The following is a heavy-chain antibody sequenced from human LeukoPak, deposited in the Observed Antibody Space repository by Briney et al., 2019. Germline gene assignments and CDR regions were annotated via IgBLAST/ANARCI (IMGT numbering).Heavy chain of an antibody. Sequence: ASVKVSCKAAGYTFTSNYIHWVRQAPGQGLEWMGLIYPRDGSTSYAQKFQGRVTMTEDTSTDTAYMELSSLRSEDTAVYYCARGLSSWELLRSLGYWGQGTLVTVSS. J-gene: IGHJ4*02. CDR2: IYPRDGST. CDR3: ARGLSSWELLRSLGY. D-gene: IGHD1-26*01. CDR1: GYTFTSNY. V-gene: IGHV1-46*01.